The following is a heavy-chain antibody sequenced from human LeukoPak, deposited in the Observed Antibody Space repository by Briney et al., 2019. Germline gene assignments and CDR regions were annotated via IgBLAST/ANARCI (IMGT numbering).Heavy chain of an antibody. Sequence: PGGSLRLSCAASGFTFSSYAMSWVRQAPGKGLEWVSAISGSGGSTCYADSVKGRFTISRDNSKNTLYLQMNSLRAEDTAVYYCAKTVSLPRWPSLDYWGQGTLVTVSS. CDR3: AKTVSLPRWPSLDY. V-gene: IGHV3-23*01. J-gene: IGHJ4*02. D-gene: IGHD5-24*01. CDR1: GFTFSSYA. CDR2: ISGSGGST.